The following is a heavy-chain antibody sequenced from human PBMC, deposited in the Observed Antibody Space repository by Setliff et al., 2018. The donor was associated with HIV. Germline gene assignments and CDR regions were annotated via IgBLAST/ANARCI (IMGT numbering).Heavy chain of an antibody. Sequence: SLRLSCAASGFTLRSYKMHWVRQGPGKGLVWVSRINSGDTTTNYADSVKGRFTISRDDAKNTRFLQMSSLRPEDTAVYYCARSPANTGYWVTPLWYMDVWGKGTTVTVSS. CDR3: ARSPANTGYWVTPLWYMDV. J-gene: IGHJ6*03. D-gene: IGHD3-9*01. CDR2: INSGDTTT. V-gene: IGHV3-74*01. CDR1: GFTLRSYK.